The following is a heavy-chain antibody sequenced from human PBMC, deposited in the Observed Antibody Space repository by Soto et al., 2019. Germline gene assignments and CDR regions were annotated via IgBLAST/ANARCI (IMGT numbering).Heavy chain of an antibody. CDR3: ARLQAKGITIFGVAKGGWFDP. V-gene: IGHV4-39*01. CDR1: GGSISSSSYY. CDR2: IYYSGST. Sequence: SETLSLTCTVSGGSISSSSYYWGWIRQPPGKGLEWIGSIYYSGSTYYNPSLKSRVTISVDTSKNQFSLKLSSVTAADTAVYYCARLQAKGITIFGVAKGGWFDPWGQGTLVTSPQ. J-gene: IGHJ5*02. D-gene: IGHD3-3*01.